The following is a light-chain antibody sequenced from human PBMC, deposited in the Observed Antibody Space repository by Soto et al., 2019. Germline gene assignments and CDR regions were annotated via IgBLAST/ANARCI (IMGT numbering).Light chain of an antibody. Sequence: EIVLTQSPATLSLSPGERATLSCRASQSVGRYLAWYQQKAGQAPRLLIFDTSNRATGIPARFSGSGSGTDFTLTISSLEPEDSAVYYCQQRSNWPPTFGGGTKVEIK. CDR3: QQRSNWPPT. J-gene: IGKJ4*01. CDR1: QSVGRY. V-gene: IGKV3-11*01. CDR2: DTS.